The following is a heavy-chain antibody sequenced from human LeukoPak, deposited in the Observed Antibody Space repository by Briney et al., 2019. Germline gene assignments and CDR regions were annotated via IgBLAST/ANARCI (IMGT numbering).Heavy chain of an antibody. J-gene: IGHJ3*02. Sequence: SETLSLTCTVSGGSISSYYWSWIRQPPGKGLEWIGYIYCSGSTNYNPSLKSRVTISVDTSKNQFSLKLSSVTAADTAVYYCARDGRISGYYYYTDAFDIWGQGTMVTVSS. CDR1: GGSISSYY. CDR2: IYCSGST. D-gene: IGHD3-22*01. V-gene: IGHV4-59*01. CDR3: ARDGRISGYYYYTDAFDI.